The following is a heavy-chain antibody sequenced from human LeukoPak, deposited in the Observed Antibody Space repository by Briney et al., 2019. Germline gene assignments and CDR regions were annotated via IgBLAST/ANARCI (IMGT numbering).Heavy chain of an antibody. CDR3: ATEYYDILTGPPGWFDP. D-gene: IGHD3-9*01. CDR2: IIPILGIA. J-gene: IGHJ5*02. Sequence: SVKVSCKASGGTFSSYAISWVRQAPGQGLGWMGRIIPILGIANYAQKFQGRVTITADKSTSTAYMELSSLRSEDTAVYYCATEYYDILTGPPGWFDPWGQGTLVTVSS. CDR1: GGTFSSYA. V-gene: IGHV1-69*04.